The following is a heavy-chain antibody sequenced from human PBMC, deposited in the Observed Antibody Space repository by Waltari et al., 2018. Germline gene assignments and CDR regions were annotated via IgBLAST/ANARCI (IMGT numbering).Heavy chain of an antibody. D-gene: IGHD3-3*01. CDR1: GFTFTSSA. CDR2: TVVGSGNT. CDR3: AADDYDFWSGSLGY. V-gene: IGHV1-58*01. Sequence: QMQLVQSGPEVKKPGTSVKVSCKASGFTFTSSAVQWVRQARGQRLEWIGWTVVGSGNTNYAQKFQERVTITRDMSTSTAYMELSSLRSEDTAVYYCAADDYDFWSGSLGYWGQGTLVTVSS. J-gene: IGHJ4*02.